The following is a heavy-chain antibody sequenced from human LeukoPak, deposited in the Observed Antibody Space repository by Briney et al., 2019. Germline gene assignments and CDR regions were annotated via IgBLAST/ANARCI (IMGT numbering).Heavy chain of an antibody. V-gene: IGHV4-34*01. CDR3: ARGVYDLRGVGDFDY. CDR2: INHSGST. D-gene: IGHD3-3*01. CDR1: GGSISSYY. J-gene: IGHJ4*02. Sequence: PSETLSLTCTVSGGSISSYYWSWIRQPPGKGLEWIGEINHSGSTNYNPSLKSRVTISVDTSKNQFSLKLSSVTAADTAVYYCARGVYDLRGVGDFDYWGQGTLVTVSS.